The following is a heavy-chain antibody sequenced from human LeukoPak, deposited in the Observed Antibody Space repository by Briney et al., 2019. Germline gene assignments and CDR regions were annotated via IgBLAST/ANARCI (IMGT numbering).Heavy chain of an antibody. CDR2: ISYDGSNK. Sequence: GRSLRLSCAASGFTFSSYAMHWVRQAPGKGLEWVAVISYDGSNKYYADSVKGRFTISRDNSKNTLYLQMNSLRAEDTAVYYCARDRQYSSSWLDYWGQGTLVTVSS. D-gene: IGHD6-13*01. J-gene: IGHJ4*02. CDR3: ARDRQYSSSWLDY. CDR1: GFTFSSYA. V-gene: IGHV3-30-3*01.